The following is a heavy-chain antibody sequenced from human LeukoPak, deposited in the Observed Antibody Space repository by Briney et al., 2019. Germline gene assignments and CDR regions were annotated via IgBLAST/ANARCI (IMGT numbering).Heavy chain of an antibody. V-gene: IGHV3-21*01. J-gene: IGHJ5*02. CDR2: ISSSSSYI. Sequence: GGSLRLSCAASGFTFSSYSMNWVRQAPGKGLEWVSSISSSSSYIYYADSVKGRFTISRDNAKNSLYLQMNSLRAEDTAVYYCARDRRYYYDSSGHHNWFDPWGQGTLVTVSS. CDR3: ARDRRYYYDSSGHHNWFDP. CDR1: GFTFSSYS. D-gene: IGHD3-22*01.